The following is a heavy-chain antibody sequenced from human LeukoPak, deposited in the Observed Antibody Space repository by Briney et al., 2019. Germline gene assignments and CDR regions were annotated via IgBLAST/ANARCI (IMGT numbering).Heavy chain of an antibody. CDR2: INPNSGGT. CDR3: AISMYSSGWYFAFDI. Sequence: ASVKVSCKASGYTFTGYYMHWVRQAPGQGLEWMGWINPNSGGTNYAQKFQGRVTMTRDTSISTAYMELSRLRSDDAAVYYCAISMYSSGWYFAFDIWGQGTMVTVSS. D-gene: IGHD6-19*01. V-gene: IGHV1-2*02. CDR1: GYTFTGYY. J-gene: IGHJ3*02.